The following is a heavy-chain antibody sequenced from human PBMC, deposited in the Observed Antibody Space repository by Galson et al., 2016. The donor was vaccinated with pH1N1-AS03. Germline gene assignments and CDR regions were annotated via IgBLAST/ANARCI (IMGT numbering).Heavy chain of an antibody. D-gene: IGHD4-17*01. J-gene: IGHJ6*02. CDR2: ISYDGRNQ. Sequence: SLRLSCAASGFSFSSYAMHWVRQAPGKGLEWVAVISYDGRNQLYADSVKGRFAISRDTSKNTLFLQMNSLSPEDTAVYYCSRGRYGDYESGYYYGMDVWSQGTTVTVSS. V-gene: IGHV3-30*09. CDR1: GFSFSSYA. CDR3: SRGRYGDYESGYYYGMDV.